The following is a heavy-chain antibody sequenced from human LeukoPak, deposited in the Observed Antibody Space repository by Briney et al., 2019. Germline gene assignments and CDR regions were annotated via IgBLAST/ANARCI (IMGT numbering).Heavy chain of an antibody. D-gene: IGHD3-22*01. CDR3: AKEDYYFDTSGYYGAADY. J-gene: IGHJ4*02. CDR1: GFTFSSYA. CDR2: LSGSGGTT. V-gene: IGHV3-23*01. Sequence: GRSLRLSCAASGFTFSSYAMTWVRQAPGKGLEWVSTLSGSGGTTYYADSVKGRFTISRDNSKNTLYLQMNSLRAEDTAVYYCAKEDYYFDTSGYYGAADYWGQGTLVTVSS.